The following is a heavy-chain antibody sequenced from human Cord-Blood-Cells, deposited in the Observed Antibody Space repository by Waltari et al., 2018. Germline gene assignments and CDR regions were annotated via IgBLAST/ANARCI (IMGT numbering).Heavy chain of an antibody. J-gene: IGHJ5*02. CDR2: INHSGST. Sequence: QVQLQQWGAGLLKPSETLSLTCAVYGGSFSGYYWCWIRQPPGKGLEWIGEINHSGSTNYNPSLKSRVTISVDTSKNQFSLKLSSVTAADTAVYYCAGSGYSSSWYDTWGQGTLVTVSS. V-gene: IGHV4-34*01. CDR3: AGSGYSSSWYDT. D-gene: IGHD6-13*01. CDR1: GGSFSGYY.